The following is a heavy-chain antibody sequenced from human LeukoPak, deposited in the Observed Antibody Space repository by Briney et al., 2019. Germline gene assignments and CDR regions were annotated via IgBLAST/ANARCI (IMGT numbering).Heavy chain of an antibody. V-gene: IGHV1-18*01. Sequence: SAVPVSRQYSVCSFPHNDIVWVGQAPGQGREWLGWIRAKNGNTKYSQKVQGRVTMTRDSSTNIAYLELRSLRSDNTAGYYCARVSDISRPFNNWGQGTLVTLPS. CDR2: IRAKNGNT. CDR3: ARVSDISRPFNN. J-gene: IGHJ1*01. CDR1: VCSFPHND.